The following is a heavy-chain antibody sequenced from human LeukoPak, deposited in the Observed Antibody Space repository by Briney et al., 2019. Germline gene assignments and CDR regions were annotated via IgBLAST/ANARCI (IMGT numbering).Heavy chain of an antibody. CDR1: GGSFSGYY. CDR2: INHSGST. V-gene: IGHV4-34*01. Sequence: SETLSLTCAVYGGSFSGYYWSWNRQPPGKGLEWIGEINHSGSTNYNPSLKSRVTISVDTSKNQFSLKLSSVTAADTAVYYCARGPLPDYWGQGTLVTVSS. J-gene: IGHJ4*02. CDR3: ARGPLPDY.